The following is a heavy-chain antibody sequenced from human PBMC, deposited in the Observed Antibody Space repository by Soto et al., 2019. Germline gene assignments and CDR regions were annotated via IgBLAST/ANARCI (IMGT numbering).Heavy chain of an antibody. CDR3: ARDSLHYDILTGYPDY. J-gene: IGHJ4*02. CDR1: GVTFSSYG. V-gene: IGHV3-33*01. D-gene: IGHD3-9*01. CDR2: IWYDGSNK. Sequence: QVQLVESGGGVVQPGRSLRLSCAASGVTFSSYGMHWVRQAPGKGLEWVAVIWYDGSNKYYADSVKGRFTISRDNSKNTLYLQMNSLRAEDTAVYYCARDSLHYDILTGYPDYWGQGTLVTVSS.